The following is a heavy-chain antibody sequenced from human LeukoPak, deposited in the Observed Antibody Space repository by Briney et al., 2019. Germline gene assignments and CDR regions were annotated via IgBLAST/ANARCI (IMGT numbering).Heavy chain of an antibody. Sequence: PSETLSLTCTVSGGSISSSSYYWGWIRQPPGKGLEWIGSIYYSGSTYYNPSLKSRVTISVDTSKNQFSLKLSSVTAADTAVYYCARGAPFDPWGQGTLVTVSS. CDR2: IYYSGST. V-gene: IGHV4-39*07. CDR1: GGSISSSSYY. J-gene: IGHJ5*02. CDR3: ARGAPFDP.